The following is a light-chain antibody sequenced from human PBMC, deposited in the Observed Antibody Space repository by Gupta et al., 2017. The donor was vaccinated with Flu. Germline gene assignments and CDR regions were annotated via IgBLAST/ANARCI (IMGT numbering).Light chain of an antibody. Sequence: KVTISCSESSSNIGNDYVSWYQQLPGTAPKLLIYENNKRPSGIPDRFSGSKSGTSATLGITGLQTGDEAGYYCGTWDSSLSVGVFGGGTKLTVL. V-gene: IGLV1-51*02. CDR2: ENN. J-gene: IGLJ2*01. CDR3: GTWDSSLSVGV. CDR1: SSNIGNDY.